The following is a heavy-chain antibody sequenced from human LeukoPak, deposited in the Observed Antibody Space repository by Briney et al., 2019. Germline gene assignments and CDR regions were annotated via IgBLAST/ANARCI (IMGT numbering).Heavy chain of an antibody. Sequence: PGGSLRLSCAASGFTFNNYAMSWVRQTPGKGLEWVSVISGSGGSTYYADSVKGRFTISRDNSKNTLYLQMNSLRAEDTAVYYCAKSPLGVTALFDYWGQGTLVTVSS. D-gene: IGHD2-21*02. CDR3: AKSPLGVTALFDY. J-gene: IGHJ4*02. CDR1: GFTFNNYA. CDR2: ISGSGGST. V-gene: IGHV3-23*01.